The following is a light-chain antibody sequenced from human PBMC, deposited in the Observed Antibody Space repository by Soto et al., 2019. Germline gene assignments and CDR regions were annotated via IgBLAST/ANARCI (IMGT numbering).Light chain of an antibody. Sequence: QSALTQPASVSGSPGQSITISCTGTSSDVGAYNYVSWYQQHPGKAPKLLICDVNYRPPGVSNRFSGSKSGNTASLTISGLQAEDEADYYCSSYTSSSTLAFGGGTKLTVL. CDR3: SSYTSSSTLA. J-gene: IGLJ3*02. CDR1: SSDVGAYNY. CDR2: DVN. V-gene: IGLV2-14*01.